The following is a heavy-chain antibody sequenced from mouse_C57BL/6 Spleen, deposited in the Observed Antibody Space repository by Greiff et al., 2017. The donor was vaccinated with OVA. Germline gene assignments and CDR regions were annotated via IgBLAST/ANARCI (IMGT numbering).Heavy chain of an antibody. V-gene: IGHV14-1*01. CDR3: TTFYGSSLSYFDY. Sequence: EVKLQQSGAELVRPGASVKLSCTASGFNIKDYYMHWVKQRPEQGLEWIGRIDPEDGDTEYAPKFQGKATMTADTSSNTAYLQLSSLTSEDTAVYYCTTFYGSSLSYFDYWGQGTTLTVSS. CDR1: GFNIKDYY. CDR2: IDPEDGDT. D-gene: IGHD1-1*01. J-gene: IGHJ2*01.